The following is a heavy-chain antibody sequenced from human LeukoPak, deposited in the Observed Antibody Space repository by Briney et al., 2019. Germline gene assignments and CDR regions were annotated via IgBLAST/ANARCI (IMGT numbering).Heavy chain of an antibody. D-gene: IGHD3-3*01. CDR2: INPSGGST. CDR3: ARGGGFRFLEWLLSY. CDR1: GYTFTSYY. V-gene: IGHV1-46*01. J-gene: IGHJ4*02. Sequence: ASVKVSCKASGYTFTSYYMHWVRQAPGQGLEWMGIINPSGGSTSYAQKFQGRVTMTRDTSTSTVYMELSSLRSEDTAVYYCARGGGFRFLEWLLSYWGQGTLVTVSS.